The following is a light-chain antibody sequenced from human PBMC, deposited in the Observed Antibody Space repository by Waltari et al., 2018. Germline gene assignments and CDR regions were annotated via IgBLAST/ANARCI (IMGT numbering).Light chain of an antibody. J-gene: IGLJ3*02. Sequence: QSALTQPASVSGSPGQSITISCTGSNSDLGVYNHVSWYQQHPSKTPKLILFDFKNRPAGVSNRFSGSKSGNTTSLTISGLQPDDEADYYCSSYTSSSTVFGGGTKLTVL. CDR1: NSDLGVYNH. CDR3: SSYTSSSTV. V-gene: IGLV2-14*03. CDR2: DFK.